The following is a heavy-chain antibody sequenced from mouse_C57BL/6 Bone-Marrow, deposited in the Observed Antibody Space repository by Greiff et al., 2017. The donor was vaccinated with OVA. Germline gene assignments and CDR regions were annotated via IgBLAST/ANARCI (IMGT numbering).Heavy chain of an antibody. CDR1: GFNIKDYY. CDR3: ARKLGATGGFDY. CDR2: IDPEDGGT. D-gene: IGHD3-1*01. Sequence: VQLQQSGAELVKPGASVKLSCTASGFNIKDYYMHWVKQRTEQGLEWIGRIDPEDGGTKYAPKFQGKATITADTSSNTAYLQLSSLTSEDTAVYYCARKLGATGGFDYWGQGTTLTVSS. J-gene: IGHJ2*01. V-gene: IGHV14-2*01.